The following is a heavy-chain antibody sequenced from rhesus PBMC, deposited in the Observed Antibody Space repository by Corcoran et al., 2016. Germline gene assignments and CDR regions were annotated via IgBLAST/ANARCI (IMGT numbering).Heavy chain of an antibody. CDR2: LYGSGGGT. Sequence: QVQLQESGPGLVKPSETLSLTCAVSGCSIIDDVYCRLILPPPGQGRVWIGDLYGSGGGTNYNPSLKNRVTISIDTSKNQFSLKLSSVTAADTAVYYCAREGIAAAGTFDYWGQGVLVTVSS. CDR1: GCSIIDDVY. J-gene: IGHJ4*01. V-gene: IGHV4-106*01. CDR3: AREGIAAAGTFDY. D-gene: IGHD6-25*01.